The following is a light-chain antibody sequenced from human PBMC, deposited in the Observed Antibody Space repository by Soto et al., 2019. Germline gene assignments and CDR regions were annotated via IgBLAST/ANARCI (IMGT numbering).Light chain of an antibody. V-gene: IGKV3D-20*02. Sequence: EIVLTQSPGTLSLSPGERATLSCRASQSVSTSYLAWYQQKPGQAPRLLVYGASSRATGIPDRFNGSGSGTDFTLTISSLEPADFAVYYCQQRSGWPPITFGQGTRLEIK. J-gene: IGKJ5*01. CDR3: QQRSGWPPIT. CDR1: QSVSTSY. CDR2: GAS.